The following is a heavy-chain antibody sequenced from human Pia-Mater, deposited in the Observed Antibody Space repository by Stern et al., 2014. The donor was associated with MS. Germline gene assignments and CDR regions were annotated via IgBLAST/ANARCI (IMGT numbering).Heavy chain of an antibody. CDR2: IRAYNGNT. Sequence: VQLVESGDEVKKPGASVKVSCKASGYTFTNYGITWVRQAPGQGLEWMGWIRAYNGNTNYEQNLQGRVTMTTDTSTSTVYMELRSLRSDDAAVYYCARAAGILDFWGQGTLVIVSS. CDR3: ARAAGILDF. J-gene: IGHJ4*02. V-gene: IGHV1-18*01. D-gene: IGHD1-1*01. CDR1: GYTFTNYG.